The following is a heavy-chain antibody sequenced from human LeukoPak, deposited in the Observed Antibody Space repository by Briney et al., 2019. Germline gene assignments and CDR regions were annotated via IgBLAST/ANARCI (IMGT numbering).Heavy chain of an antibody. Sequence: GGSLRLSCAASGFNFGTYAMTWVRQAPGKGLECIGFIRSRGNGGTSEYAASVKGRVTFSRDDSQSIAYLQMNSLKTEATAVYFCTYDSSGYNYYFDHWGQGTLVTVST. J-gene: IGHJ4*02. V-gene: IGHV3-49*04. CDR2: IRSRGNGGTS. CDR3: TYDSSGYNYYFDH. CDR1: GFNFGTYA. D-gene: IGHD3-22*01.